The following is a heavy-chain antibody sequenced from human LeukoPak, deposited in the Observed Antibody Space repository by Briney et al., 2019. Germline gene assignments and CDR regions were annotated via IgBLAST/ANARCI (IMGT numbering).Heavy chain of an antibody. V-gene: IGHV1-2*02. CDR1: GCTCTDYY. D-gene: IGHD2-21*02. J-gene: IGHJ4*02. Sequence: ASVKVSCKTSGCTCTDYYIHRVRQARGQGLEWMGWINPNTIVTNYAQKFRGRVTMTRDTAINTVYMYLTSLSSDDTAVYYCVRGDEGIDVTGGPSEFWGQGTLVTVSS. CDR3: VRGDEGIDVTGGPSEF. CDR2: INPNTIVT.